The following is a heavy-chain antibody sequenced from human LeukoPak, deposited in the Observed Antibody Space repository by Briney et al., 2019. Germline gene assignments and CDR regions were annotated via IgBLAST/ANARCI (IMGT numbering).Heavy chain of an antibody. Sequence: SETLSLTCTVSGGSISSSSYYWSWIRQPPGKGLEWIGEINHSGSTNYNPSLKSRVTISVDTSKNQFSLRLSSVTAADTAVYYCAGLDTAMAPGRYYYYYGMDVWGQGTTVTVSS. CDR2: INHSGST. CDR1: GGSISSSSYY. CDR3: AGLDTAMAPGRYYYYYGMDV. J-gene: IGHJ6*02. V-gene: IGHV4-39*07. D-gene: IGHD5-18*01.